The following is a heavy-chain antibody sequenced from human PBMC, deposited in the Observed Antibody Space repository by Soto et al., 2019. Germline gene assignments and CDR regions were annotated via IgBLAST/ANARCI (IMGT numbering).Heavy chain of an antibody. Sequence: GGSLRLSCAASGFTFSSYGMHWVRQAPGKGLEWVAVISYDGSNKYYADSVKGRFAISRDNSKNTLYLQMNSLRAEDTAVYYCAKAGIQLWSSYFDYWGQGTLVTVSS. CDR3: AKAGIQLWSSYFDY. CDR2: ISYDGSNK. J-gene: IGHJ4*02. D-gene: IGHD5-18*01. V-gene: IGHV3-30*18. CDR1: GFTFSSYG.